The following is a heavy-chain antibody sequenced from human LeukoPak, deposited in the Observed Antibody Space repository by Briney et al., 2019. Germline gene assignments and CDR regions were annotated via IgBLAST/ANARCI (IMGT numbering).Heavy chain of an antibody. Sequence: GESLKIPCKGSGYSFTSYWIGWVRQMPGKGLEWMGIIYPGDSDTRYSPSFQGQVTISADKSISTAYLQWSSLKASDTAMYYCARRHGDYDANNWFDPWGQGTLVTVSS. V-gene: IGHV5-51*01. CDR2: IYPGDSDT. D-gene: IGHD4-17*01. CDR3: ARRHGDYDANNWFDP. CDR1: GYSFTSYW. J-gene: IGHJ5*02.